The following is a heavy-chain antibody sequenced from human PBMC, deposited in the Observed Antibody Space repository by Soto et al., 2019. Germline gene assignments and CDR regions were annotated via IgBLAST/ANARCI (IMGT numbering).Heavy chain of an antibody. Sequence: QVQLQESGPGLVKPSETLSLSCTVSGGSISSYYWSWFRQSPGKRMEWIGYVHHSWGSSYNPSLQSRVAIPLDTSKRQFSLKVPSVTATDTAVYSCARQGFGPLRGLVDVWGQGTTVTVSS. D-gene: IGHD3-10*01. J-gene: IGHJ6*02. CDR3: ARQGFGPLRGLVDV. CDR1: GGSISSYY. CDR2: VHHSWGS. V-gene: IGHV4-59*08.